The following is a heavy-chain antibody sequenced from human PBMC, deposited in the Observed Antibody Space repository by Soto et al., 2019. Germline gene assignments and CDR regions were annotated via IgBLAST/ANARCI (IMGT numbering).Heavy chain of an antibody. CDR2: IHYNGNT. CDR3: ARAKFGVVIISPYYYYYGMDV. D-gene: IGHD3-3*01. J-gene: IGHJ6*02. V-gene: IGHV4-59*08. CDR1: GDSISSYS. Sequence: SETLSLTCTVSGDSISSYSWSWIRQPPGKGLEWIGNIHYNGNTKYSPSLKSRVTMSVDTSKNQFSLKLSSVTAADTAVYYCARAKFGVVIISPYYYYYGMDVWGQGTTVTVSS.